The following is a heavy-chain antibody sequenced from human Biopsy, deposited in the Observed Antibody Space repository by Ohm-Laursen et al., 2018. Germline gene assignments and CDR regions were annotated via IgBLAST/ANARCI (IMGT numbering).Heavy chain of an antibody. J-gene: IGHJ6*02. D-gene: IGHD5-12*01. CDR3: ARGSGYFKLDV. CDR2: INQSGST. Sequence: TLSLTCAVNGESSSGYFWNWIRQPPGKGLEWIGEINQSGSTKYNPSLKRRATLSADSSNSQFSLRLTSVTAADTAIYYCARGSGYFKLDVWGQGTTVTVCS. CDR1: GESSSGYF. V-gene: IGHV4-34*01.